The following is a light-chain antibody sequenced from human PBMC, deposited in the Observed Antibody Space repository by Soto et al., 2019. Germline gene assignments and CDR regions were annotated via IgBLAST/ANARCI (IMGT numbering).Light chain of an antibody. CDR2: GTG. V-gene: IGKV3-20*01. J-gene: IGKJ2*01. CDR1: QSVSRSY. CDR3: QQYSSTPHT. Sequence: EIVLTQSPGTLSLSPGQRATLSCRASQSVSRSYLAWYQHKRGQAPRLLMFGTGSRATGIPDRFSGTGSGTDFTLIINRLEPEDFAVYYSQQYSSTPHTFGQGTKLEIK.